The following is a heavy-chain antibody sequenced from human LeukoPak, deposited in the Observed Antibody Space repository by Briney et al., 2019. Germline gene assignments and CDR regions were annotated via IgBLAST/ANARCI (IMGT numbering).Heavy chain of an antibody. D-gene: IGHD3-9*01. Sequence: GGSLRLSCAASGFTFSSYSMNWVRQAPGKGLEWVSSISSSSSYIYYADSVKGRFTISRDNAKNSLYLQMNSLRAEDTAVYYCARDRAAYDILTGYYLYYYYGMDVWGQGTTVTVSS. J-gene: IGHJ6*02. CDR1: GFTFSSYS. CDR2: ISSSSSYI. V-gene: IGHV3-21*01. CDR3: ARDRAAYDILTGYYLYYYYGMDV.